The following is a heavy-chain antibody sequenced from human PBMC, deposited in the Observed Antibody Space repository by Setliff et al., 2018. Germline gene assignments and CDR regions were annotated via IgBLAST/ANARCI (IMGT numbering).Heavy chain of an antibody. J-gene: IGHJ6*02. Sequence: ASVKVSCKASGYTFAGYYMHWVRQAPGQGLEWMGWISAYNDNKNYAQKFQGRVTMTTDTSTNTVFMELRSLRSDDTAMFYCARVVYYASGSSLSYGMDVWGQGTAVTVSS. V-gene: IGHV1-18*04. CDR3: ARVVYYASGSSLSYGMDV. CDR1: GYTFAGYY. D-gene: IGHD3-10*01. CDR2: ISAYNDNK.